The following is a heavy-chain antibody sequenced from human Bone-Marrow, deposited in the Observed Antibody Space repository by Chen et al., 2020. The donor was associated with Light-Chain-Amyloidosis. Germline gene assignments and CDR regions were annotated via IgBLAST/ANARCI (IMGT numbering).Heavy chain of an antibody. CDR1: GYTFPNYW. CDR3: ARRRDGYNFDY. D-gene: IGHD5-12*01. Sequence: EVQLEQSGPEVKKPGESLKISCQGSGYTFPNYWNSWVRQMPGKGLEWMGVIYPEDADARYSPSFEGQVTISADKSITTAYLQWRSLKASDTAMYYCARRRDGYNFDYWGQGTLVTVSS. CDR2: IYPEDADA. V-gene: IGHV5-51*01. J-gene: IGHJ4*02.